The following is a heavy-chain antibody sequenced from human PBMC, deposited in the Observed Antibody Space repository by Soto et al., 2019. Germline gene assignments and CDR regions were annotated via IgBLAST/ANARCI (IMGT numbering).Heavy chain of an antibody. CDR1: GFTFRSYG. Sequence: QVQLVESGGGVVQPGRSLRLSCAASGFTFRSYGMHWVRQAPGKGLEGVQVIWKDGGNKHYADSVKGRFTTSRDNSKNTLYLQMKSLRAEDTAVYYCARVTYSSSAAPFRYYGMDVWGQGTTVTVSS. CDR2: IWKDGGNK. J-gene: IGHJ6*02. V-gene: IGHV3-33*01. D-gene: IGHD6-6*01. CDR3: ARVTYSSSAAPFRYYGMDV.